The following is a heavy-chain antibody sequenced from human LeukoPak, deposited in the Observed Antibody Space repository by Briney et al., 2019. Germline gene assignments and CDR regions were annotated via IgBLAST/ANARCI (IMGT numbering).Heavy chain of an antibody. CDR3: AREGRYFDL. CDR2: IYTSGST. V-gene: IGHV4-61*09. Sequence: PSQTLSLTCTVSGGSISSGSYYWSWIRQPAGQGLEWIGHIYTSGSTNYNPSLKSRVTISVDTSKNQFSLKLNSVTAADTAVYYCAREGRYFDLWGRGTLVTVSS. CDR1: GGSISSGSYY. J-gene: IGHJ2*01.